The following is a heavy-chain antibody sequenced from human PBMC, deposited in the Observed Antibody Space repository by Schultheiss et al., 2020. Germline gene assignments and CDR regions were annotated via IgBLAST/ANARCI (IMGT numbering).Heavy chain of an antibody. D-gene: IGHD1-26*01. CDR3: ARGGSYYAVDY. V-gene: IGHV3-23*01. J-gene: IGHJ4*02. CDR1: GFTFSSYD. CDR2: ISGSGGST. Sequence: GGSLRLSCAASGFTFSSYDMHWVRQAPGKGLEWVSAISGSGGSTYYADSVKGRFTISRDNAKSSLYLQMNSLRAEDTAVYYCARGGSYYAVDYWGQGTLVTVS.